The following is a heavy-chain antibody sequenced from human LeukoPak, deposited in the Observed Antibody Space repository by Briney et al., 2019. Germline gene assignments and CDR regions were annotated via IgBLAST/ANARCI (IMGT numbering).Heavy chain of an antibody. CDR1: GYTLTELS. Sequence: ASVKVSCKVSGYTLTELSMHWVRQAPGKGLEWMGGFDPEDGETIYAQKFQGRVTMTEDTSTDTAYVELSSLRSEDTAVYYCATAFGELLISPFTFDYWGQGTLVTVSS. D-gene: IGHD3-10*01. J-gene: IGHJ4*02. CDR2: FDPEDGET. CDR3: ATAFGELLISPFTFDY. V-gene: IGHV1-24*01.